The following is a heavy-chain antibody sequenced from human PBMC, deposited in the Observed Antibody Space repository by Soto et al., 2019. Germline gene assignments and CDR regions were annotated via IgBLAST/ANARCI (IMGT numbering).Heavy chain of an antibody. Sequence: GGSLRLSCAASGCTFSSYAMSWVRQAPGKGLEWVSAISGSGGSTYYADSVKGRFTISRDNSKNTLYLQMNSLRAEDTAVYYCAKIRSSRSLRYDYWGQGTLVTAPQ. V-gene: IGHV3-23*01. CDR3: AKIRSSRSLRYDY. CDR1: GCTFSSYA. J-gene: IGHJ4*02. CDR2: ISGSGGST. D-gene: IGHD6-13*01.